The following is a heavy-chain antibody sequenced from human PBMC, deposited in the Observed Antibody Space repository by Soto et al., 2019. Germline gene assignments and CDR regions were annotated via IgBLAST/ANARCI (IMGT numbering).Heavy chain of an antibody. CDR1: GYTFTSYG. V-gene: IGHV1-18*01. D-gene: IGHD2-2*01. CDR3: AREDRDRETGLVPAAIDGMDV. J-gene: IGHJ6*02. CDR2: ISAYNGNT. Sequence: ASVKVSCTASGYTFTSYGISWVRHAPGQGLEWMGWISAYNGNTNYAQKFQGRVTITADESTSTAYMELSSLRSDDTAVYYCAREDRDRETGLVPAAIDGMDVWGQGTTVTVSS.